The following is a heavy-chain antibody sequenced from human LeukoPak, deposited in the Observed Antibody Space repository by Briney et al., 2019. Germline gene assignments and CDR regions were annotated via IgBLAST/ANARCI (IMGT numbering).Heavy chain of an antibody. CDR2: ITGRGGT. Sequence: PGGSLGLSCAASGLTFSNYAMTWVRQAPGKGLEWISSITGRGGTSYTDSVKGRFTVYRDNSKNTLYLQMNSLRVGDTALYYCAKDPNGDYVGAFDSWGQGTMVTVSS. D-gene: IGHD4-17*01. V-gene: IGHV3-23*01. CDR1: GLTFSNYA. CDR3: AKDPNGDYVGAFDS. J-gene: IGHJ3*01.